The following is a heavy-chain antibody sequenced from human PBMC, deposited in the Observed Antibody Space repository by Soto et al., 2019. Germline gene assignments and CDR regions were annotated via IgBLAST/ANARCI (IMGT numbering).Heavy chain of an antibody. CDR3: ARDRPLYSAYFDY. V-gene: IGHV3-74*01. D-gene: IGHD1-26*01. J-gene: IGHJ4*02. Sequence: EVQLVESGGGVVEPGGSLRLSCAASGFTFSSDWMHWVRQAPGKGLVWVSRINSDGSSTIYADSVKGRFTISRDNAKNTLYLQMNSLRAEDTAVYYCARDRPLYSAYFDYWGQGTLVTVSS. CDR1: GFTFSSDW. CDR2: INSDGSST.